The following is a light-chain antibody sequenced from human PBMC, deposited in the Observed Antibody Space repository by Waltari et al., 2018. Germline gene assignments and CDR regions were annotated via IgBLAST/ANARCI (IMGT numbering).Light chain of an antibody. Sequence: DIQMTRFPSTLSASVGDRVTITCRASQDIITWLAWYQQKPGKAPKLLIFKASSLESGVPSRFSGSGSGTEFTLTISSLQPDDFATYYCQQYNSYSTTFGGGTKVEVK. CDR2: KAS. V-gene: IGKV1-5*03. CDR3: QQYNSYSTT. CDR1: QDIITW. J-gene: IGKJ4*01.